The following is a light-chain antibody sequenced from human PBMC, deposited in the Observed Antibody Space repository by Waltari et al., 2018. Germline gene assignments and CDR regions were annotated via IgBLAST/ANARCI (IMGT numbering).Light chain of an antibody. CDR3: MQSIQLPYT. Sequence: DLVMTQTPLSLSVTPGQPASISCKSSQSLLHSVGKTYLFWYLQKPGQSPHLRMYEISIRFSGVQDRFSGCCAGTDFTLKISRVEAEDVGLYYGMQSIQLPYTFGQWTKLEIK. CDR1: QSLLHSVGKTY. J-gene: IGKJ2*01. V-gene: IGKV2D-29*02. CDR2: EIS.